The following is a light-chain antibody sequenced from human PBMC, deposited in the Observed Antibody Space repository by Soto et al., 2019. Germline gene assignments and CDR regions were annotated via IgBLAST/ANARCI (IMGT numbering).Light chain of an antibody. CDR3: QKYDNWPLT. V-gene: IGKV3-15*01. CDR2: GAS. J-gene: IGKJ4*01. CDR1: QSISSY. Sequence: EILMTQSPATLSVSPGERATLSCRASQSISSYLAWYQQKPGQAPRLLIYGASTRATGIPVRFSGSGSGTEFTLTISSLQSEDFAVYYCQKYDNWPLTVGGGTKVDIK.